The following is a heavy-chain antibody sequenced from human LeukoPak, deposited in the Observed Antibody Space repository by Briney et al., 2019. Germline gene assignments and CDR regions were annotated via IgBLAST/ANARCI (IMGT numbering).Heavy chain of an antibody. J-gene: IGHJ4*02. CDR3: ARDRKLLWLGESPFDY. D-gene: IGHD3-10*01. CDR1: GFTFSSYS. V-gene: IGHV3-21*01. Sequence: GGSLRLSCADSGFTFSSYSMNWVRQAPGKGLEWVSYISSSSSYIYYADSVKGRFTISRDNAKNSLYLQMNSLRAEDTAVYYCARDRKLLWLGESPFDYWGQGTLVTVSS. CDR2: ISSSSSYI.